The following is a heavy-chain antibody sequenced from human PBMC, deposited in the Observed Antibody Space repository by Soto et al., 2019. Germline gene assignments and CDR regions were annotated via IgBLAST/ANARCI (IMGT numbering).Heavy chain of an antibody. CDR3: ARARLGGHNWFDP. J-gene: IGHJ5*02. V-gene: IGHV3-74*01. CDR1: GFTFSSYW. D-gene: IGHD1-26*01. CDR2: INSDGSST. Sequence: GGSLRLSCAASGFTFSSYWMHWVRQAPGKGLVWVSRINSDGSSTSYADSVKGRFTISRDNAKNTLYLQMNSLRAEDTAVYYCARARLGGHNWFDPWGQGTLVTVSS.